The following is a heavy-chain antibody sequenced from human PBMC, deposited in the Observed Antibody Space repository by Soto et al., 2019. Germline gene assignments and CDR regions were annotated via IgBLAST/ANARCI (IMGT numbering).Heavy chain of an antibody. CDR2: ISSGGRYI. V-gene: IGHV3-21*06. D-gene: IGHD5-12*01. CDR1: EMTFRNYS. CDR3: ATSGVATGFDF. Sequence: EVQLVASGGGLVKPGGSLRLTCAASEMTFRNYSMNWVRQAPGKGLEWVSSISSGGRYIYYADSGKGRFTISSDNAKNSLFLQMTSLRADDTAVYYCATSGVATGFDFWGQGTLVTVSS. J-gene: IGHJ4*02.